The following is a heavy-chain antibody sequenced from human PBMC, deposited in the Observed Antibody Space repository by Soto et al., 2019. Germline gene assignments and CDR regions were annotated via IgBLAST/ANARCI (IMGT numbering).Heavy chain of an antibody. V-gene: IGHV4-34*01. CDR2: INHSGST. CDR1: GGSFSGYY. J-gene: IGHJ5*02. Sequence: SETLSLTCAVYGGSFSGYYWSWIRQPPGKGLEWIGEINHSGSTNYNPSLKSRVTISVDTSKNQFSLKLSSVTAADTAVYYCARGYSSSWYRRNWFDPWGQGTLVTVSS. CDR3: ARGYSSSWYRRNWFDP. D-gene: IGHD6-13*01.